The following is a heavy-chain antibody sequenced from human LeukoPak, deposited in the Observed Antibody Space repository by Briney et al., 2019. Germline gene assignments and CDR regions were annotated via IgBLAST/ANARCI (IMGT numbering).Heavy chain of an antibody. CDR2: VYYSGST. V-gene: IGHV4-61*01. J-gene: IGHJ6*02. D-gene: IGHD6-13*01. CDR3: ARDRIAAAGNYYYYGMDV. Sequence: PSETLSLTCTVSGGXVSSDIYYWSWIRQPPGGGLEWRGYVYYSGSTNYNPSLKSRVTISVDTSKNQFSLKLTSVTAADTAVYYCARDRIAAAGNYYYYGMDVWGQGTTVTVAS. CDR1: GGXVSSDIYY.